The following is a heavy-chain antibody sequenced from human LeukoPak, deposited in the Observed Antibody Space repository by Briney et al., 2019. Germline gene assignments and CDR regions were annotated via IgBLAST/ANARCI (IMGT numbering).Heavy chain of an antibody. V-gene: IGHV4-61*02. J-gene: IGHJ4*02. CDR1: GGSISSGSYY. Sequence: SQTLSLTCTVSGGSISSGSYYWSWIRQPAGKGLEWIGRIYTSGSTNYNPSLKSRVTISVDTSKNQFSLKLSSVTAADTAVYYCAREKGSRSGYFDYWGQGTLVTVSS. CDR3: AREKGSRSGYFDY. D-gene: IGHD3-10*01. CDR2: IYTSGST.